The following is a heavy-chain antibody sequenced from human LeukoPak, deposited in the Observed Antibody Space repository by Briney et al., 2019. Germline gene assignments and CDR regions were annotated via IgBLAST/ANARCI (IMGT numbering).Heavy chain of an antibody. CDR3: ARDKTASSSWPYYFDY. J-gene: IGHJ4*02. CDR1: GYTFTSNG. V-gene: IGHV1-18*04. CDR2: ISAYNGNT. Sequence: ASVKVSCKTSGYTFTSNGISWVRQAPGQGLEWMGWISAYNGNTRYAQNLQGRVTMTTDTSTSTAYMELKSLRSDDTAVYYCARDKTASSSWPYYFDYWGQGTLATVSS. D-gene: IGHD6-13*01.